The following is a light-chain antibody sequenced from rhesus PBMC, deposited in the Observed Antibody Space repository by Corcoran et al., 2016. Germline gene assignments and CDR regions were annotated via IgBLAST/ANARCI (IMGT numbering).Light chain of an antibody. V-gene: IGKV1-22*01. CDR3: LQYSSSPWT. CDR2: KAS. J-gene: IGKJ1*01. CDR1: QSISSW. Sequence: DIQMTQSPSSLSASVGDTVTITCRASQSISSWLDWYQQKPGKAPKLLIYKASSLQSGVPSRFSGSGSGTEFTLTIISLQPEDFATYYCLQYSSSPWTFGQGTKVEIK.